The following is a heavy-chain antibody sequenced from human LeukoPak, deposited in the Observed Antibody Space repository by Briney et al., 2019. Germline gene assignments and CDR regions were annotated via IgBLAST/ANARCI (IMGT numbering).Heavy chain of an antibody. J-gene: IGHJ4*02. CDR3: TTDEVRYYDSSGYYY. CDR1: GFTFSSYA. CDR2: IKSKTDGGTT. V-gene: IGHV3-15*01. Sequence: PGGSLRLSCAASGFTFSSYAMSWVRQAPGKGLEWVGRIKSKTDGGTTDYAAPVKGRFTISRDDSKNTLYLQMNSLKTEDTAVYYCTTDEVRYYDSSGYYYWGQGTLVTVSS. D-gene: IGHD3-22*01.